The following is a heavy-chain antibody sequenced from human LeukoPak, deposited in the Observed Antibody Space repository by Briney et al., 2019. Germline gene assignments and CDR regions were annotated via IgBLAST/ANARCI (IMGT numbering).Heavy chain of an antibody. CDR1: GGSFSGYY. Sequence: SETLSLTCAVYGGSFSGYYWSWIRQPPGKGREGIGEINHSGSTNYNPSLKSRVTISVDTSKNQFSLKLSSVTAADTAVYYCARFPRITMVRGEYWFDPWGQGTLVTVSS. D-gene: IGHD3-10*01. CDR2: INHSGST. CDR3: ARFPRITMVRGEYWFDP. V-gene: IGHV4-34*01. J-gene: IGHJ5*02.